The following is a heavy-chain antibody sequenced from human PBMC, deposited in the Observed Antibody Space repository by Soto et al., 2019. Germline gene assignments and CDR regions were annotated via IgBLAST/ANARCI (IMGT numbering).Heavy chain of an antibody. CDR2: IYYSGST. Sequence: PSETLSLTCTVSGRSISSSTYYWGWIRQPPGEGLEWIGSIYYSGSTYYNPSRKSRGTISVDTPKSQASLQLSSVTAADTAVYSCASERDSCGWGSPRFAYGGGGPLVS. V-gene: IGHV4-39*07. J-gene: IGHJ4*02. CDR3: ASERDSCGWGSPRFAY. CDR1: GRSISSSTYY. D-gene: IGHD3-10*01.